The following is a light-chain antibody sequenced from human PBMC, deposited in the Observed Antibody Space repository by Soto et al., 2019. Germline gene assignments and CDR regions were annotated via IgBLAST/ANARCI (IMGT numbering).Light chain of an antibody. CDR2: GAS. V-gene: IGKV3-15*01. CDR1: QSLRSS. J-gene: IGKJ4*01. CDR3: QQYNNWPLT. Sequence: ETMMTQSPDIVSVSQGERATFSCRASQSLRSSLAWYQQKPGQAPRLLIYGASTRATGIPARFSGSGSGTEFTLTISSLQSEDFAVYYCQQYNNWPLTFGGGTKVDI.